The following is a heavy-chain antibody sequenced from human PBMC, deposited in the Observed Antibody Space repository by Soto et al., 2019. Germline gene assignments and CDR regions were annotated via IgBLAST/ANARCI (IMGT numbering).Heavy chain of an antibody. V-gene: IGHV1-3*01. J-gene: IGHJ6*02. Sequence: AAVKVSCKASGYTFTSYAMHWVRQAPGQRLEWMGWINAGNGNTKYSQKFQGRVTITRDTSASTAYMELSSLRSEDTAVYYCARXAAGPWGDYYYYYGMDVWGQGTTVTVSS. CDR3: ARXAAGPWGDYYYYYGMDV. CDR2: INAGNGNT. CDR1: GYTFTSYA. D-gene: IGHD6-13*01.